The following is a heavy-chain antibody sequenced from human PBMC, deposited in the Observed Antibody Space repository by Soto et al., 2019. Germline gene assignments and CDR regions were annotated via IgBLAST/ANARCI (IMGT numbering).Heavy chain of an antibody. CDR2: INWKSDI. D-gene: IGHD3-9*01. V-gene: IGHV3-9*01. CDR3: AKGGLRYFDWLSFLEY. CDR1: GFTFDDNA. Sequence: SLRLSCVVSGFTFDDNAMHWVRQAPEKGLEWVSGINWKSDIGYADSVKGRFTISRDNAENSLYLQMNSLRAEDTALYYCAKGGLRYFDWLSFLEYWGQGTLVTVSS. J-gene: IGHJ4*02.